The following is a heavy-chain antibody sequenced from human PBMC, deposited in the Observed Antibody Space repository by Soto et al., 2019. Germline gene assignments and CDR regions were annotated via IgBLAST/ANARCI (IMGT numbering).Heavy chain of an antibody. Sequence: QLLESGPGLVKPSETLSLTCTVSSAPVSSSTYTWGWIRQPPGKGLEWIGSIHYSGSTYYNPSLNSRVTVSVDTSKNQFSLKVTSVTAADTAVYYCARLHGYCISSSCHGHYAMDVWGQGTTVTVSS. CDR2: IHYSGST. CDR3: ARLHGYCISSSCHGHYAMDV. D-gene: IGHD2-2*01. CDR1: SAPVSSSTYT. V-gene: IGHV4-39*01. J-gene: IGHJ6*02.